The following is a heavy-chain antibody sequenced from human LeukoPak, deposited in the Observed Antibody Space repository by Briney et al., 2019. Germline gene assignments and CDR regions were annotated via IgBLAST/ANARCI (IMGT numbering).Heavy chain of an antibody. CDR3: ARDSKEYDSGSYEDHFDS. CDR2: AYVSGSA. J-gene: IGHJ5*01. D-gene: IGHD3-10*01. Sequence: SSETLSLTCSVSGGFINDHFWSWVRQPPGKGLEWIGYAYVSGSANSIPSLKSRVIISVDTSRNQFSLRLTSVTASDTAVYYCARDSKEYDSGSYEDHFDSWGPGTLVTVSS. V-gene: IGHV4-59*11. CDR1: GGFINDHF.